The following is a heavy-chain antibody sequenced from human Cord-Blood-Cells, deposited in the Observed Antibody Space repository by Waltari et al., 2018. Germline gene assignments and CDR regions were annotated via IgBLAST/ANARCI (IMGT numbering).Heavy chain of an antibody. CDR2: SIPILGIA. CDR3: ARHIAALSTYDAFDI. D-gene: IGHD6-6*01. V-gene: IGHV1-69*04. CDR1: GATFSTYA. Sequence: QLQLVQSGAAVKKPGSSAMVSCKAPGATFSTYAITCARQALGQGIAWMGRSIPILGIANYAQKFQGRVTITADKSTSTAYMELSSRRSEDTAVYYCARHIAALSTYDAFDIWGQGTMVTVSS. J-gene: IGHJ3*02.